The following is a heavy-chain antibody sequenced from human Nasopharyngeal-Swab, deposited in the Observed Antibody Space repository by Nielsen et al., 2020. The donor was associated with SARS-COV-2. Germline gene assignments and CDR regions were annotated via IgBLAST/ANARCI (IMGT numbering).Heavy chain of an antibody. D-gene: IGHD2-15*01. J-gene: IGHJ4*02. Sequence: GGSLRLSCAASGFTFSDSAIHWVRQASGKGLEWVGRIRSNCNTYATAYAASVKGRFIIFRDDPTNTAYLQMNSLKTEDTAMYYCTRCGGGCYSGRDYWGQGTLVTVSS. V-gene: IGHV3-73*01. CDR1: GFTFSDSA. CDR3: TRCGGGCYSGRDY. CDR2: IRSNCNTYAT.